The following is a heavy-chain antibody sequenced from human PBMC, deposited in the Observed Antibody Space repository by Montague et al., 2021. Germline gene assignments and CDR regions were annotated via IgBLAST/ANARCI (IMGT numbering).Heavy chain of an antibody. CDR2: ITLDGSST. CDR1: GFSFSSYW. CDR3: ARNLASAAPGAFDI. J-gene: IGHJ3*02. D-gene: IGHD6-13*01. Sequence: SLRLSCPASGFSFSSYWMHWVRQAPGKGLLWVSRITLDGSSTTFADSVKGRFTTSRDNAKATLYLQMNSLRVEDTAVYYCARNLASAAPGAFDIWGQGTMATVSS. V-gene: IGHV3-74*01.